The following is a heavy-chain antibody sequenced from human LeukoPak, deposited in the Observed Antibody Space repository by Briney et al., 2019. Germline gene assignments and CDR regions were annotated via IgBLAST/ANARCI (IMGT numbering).Heavy chain of an antibody. Sequence: GGSLRLSCVASGLSVSSNYMSWVRQAPGKGLEWVAVISYDGSNKYYAESVKGRFTISRDNSKNTLYVQMNSLRAEDTAVYYCARDPVPWGYCSGGSCAYFDYWGRGILVTVSS. CDR1: GLSVSSNY. J-gene: IGHJ4*02. V-gene: IGHV3-30-3*01. CDR3: ARDPVPWGYCSGGSCAYFDY. D-gene: IGHD2-15*01. CDR2: ISYDGSNK.